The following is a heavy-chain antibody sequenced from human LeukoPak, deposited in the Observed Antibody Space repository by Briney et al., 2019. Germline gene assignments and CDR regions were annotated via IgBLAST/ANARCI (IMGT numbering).Heavy chain of an antibody. J-gene: IGHJ4*02. V-gene: IGHV3-11*01. Sequence: GGSLRLSCAASGFTFSDYYMSWIRQAPGKGLEWVSYISSSGSTIYYADSVKGRFTISRDNSKNTLYLQMNSLRAEDTAVYYCAKSRSSSWPPEDYWGQGTLVTVSS. CDR2: ISSSGSTI. CDR3: AKSRSSSWPPEDY. CDR1: GFTFSDYY. D-gene: IGHD6-13*01.